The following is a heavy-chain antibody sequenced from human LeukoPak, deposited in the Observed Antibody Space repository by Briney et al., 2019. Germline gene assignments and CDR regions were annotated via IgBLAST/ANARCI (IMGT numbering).Heavy chain of an antibody. V-gene: IGHV3-23*01. Sequence: GGSLRLSCAASGFTFSSYAMSWVRQAPGKALEWVSAISGSGGSTYYADSVKGRFTISRDNSKNTLYLQMNSLRAEDTAVYYCAKGVVATGSQFDYWGQGTLVTVSS. CDR2: ISGSGGST. D-gene: IGHD5-12*01. J-gene: IGHJ4*02. CDR1: GFTFSSYA. CDR3: AKGVVATGSQFDY.